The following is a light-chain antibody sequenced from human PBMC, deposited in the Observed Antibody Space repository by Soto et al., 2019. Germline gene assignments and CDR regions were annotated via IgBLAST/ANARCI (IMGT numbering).Light chain of an antibody. V-gene: IGLV2-14*01. J-gene: IGLJ3*02. CDR1: SSNVGGYNY. Sequence: QSALTQPASVSGSPGQSITMSCTGTSSNVGGYNYVSWYQQYPGKAPKLMIFEVTNRPSGVSDRFSGSKSGNTASLTISGLQAEDEADYYCSSFTSSNTWSFGGGTKLTVL. CDR3: SSFTSSNTWS. CDR2: EVT.